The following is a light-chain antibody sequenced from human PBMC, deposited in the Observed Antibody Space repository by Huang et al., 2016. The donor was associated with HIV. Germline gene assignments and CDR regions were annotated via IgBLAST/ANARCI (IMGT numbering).Light chain of an antibody. CDR1: QSVVTY. CDR2: SAS. CDR3: QQSYSSWS. Sequence: DIQMTQSPSSLSASVGDRVTITCRASQSVVTYLNWYQQRPGKAPKLLIYSASSLQSRVPSRCSGSGSGTDFSLTISSLQPEDFATYYCQQSYSSWSFGQGTTVEIK. V-gene: IGKV1-39*01. J-gene: IGKJ1*01.